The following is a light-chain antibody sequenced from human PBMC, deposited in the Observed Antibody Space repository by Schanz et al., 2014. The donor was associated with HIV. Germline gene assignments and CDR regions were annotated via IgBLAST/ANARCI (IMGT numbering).Light chain of an antibody. CDR3: SSYTDSNTLV. CDR2: GNT. Sequence: QSVLTQPPSVSGAPGQRVTISCTGSRSNIGAGYDVHWYQQLPGTAPKLLIYGNTNRPSGVPDRFSGSKSGDTASLTISGLQAEDEADYYCSSYTDSNTLVFGGGTKLTVL. CDR1: RSNIGAGYD. V-gene: IGLV1-40*01. J-gene: IGLJ2*01.